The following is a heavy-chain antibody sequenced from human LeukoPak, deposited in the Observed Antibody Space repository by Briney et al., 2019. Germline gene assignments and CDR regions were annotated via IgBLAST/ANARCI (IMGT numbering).Heavy chain of an antibody. CDR1: GVTFSSYS. CDR2: ISSSSSYI. Sequence: GGSLRLSCAASGVTFSSYSMNWVRQAPGKGLEWVSSISSSSSYIYYADSVKGRFTISRDNAKNSLYLQMNSLRAEDTAVYYCARDYEVATRTHFDYWGQGTLVTVSS. J-gene: IGHJ4*02. V-gene: IGHV3-21*01. CDR3: ARDYEVATRTHFDY. D-gene: IGHD5-12*01.